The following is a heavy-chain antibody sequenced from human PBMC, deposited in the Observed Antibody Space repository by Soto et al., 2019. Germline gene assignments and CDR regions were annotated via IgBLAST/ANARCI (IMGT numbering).Heavy chain of an antibody. CDR1: GFTFSSYA. Sequence: EVQLLESGGGLVQPGGSLRLSCAASGFTFSSYAMSWVRQAPGKGLEWVSAISGSGGSTYYADSVKGRFTISRDNSKNTLYLLMNSLPAEETAGYYCARRSSGGYFDYWGRGSLGSVSS. D-gene: IGHD6-19*01. V-gene: IGHV3-23*01. CDR2: ISGSGGST. CDR3: ARRSSGGYFDY. J-gene: IGHJ4*02.